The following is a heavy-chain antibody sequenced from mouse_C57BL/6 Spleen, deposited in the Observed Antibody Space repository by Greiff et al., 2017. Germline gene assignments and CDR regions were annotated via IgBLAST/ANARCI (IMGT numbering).Heavy chain of an antibody. CDR3: ARQDYSNYVTAWFAY. CDR1: GFTFSDYG. V-gene: IGHV5-17*01. CDR2: ISSGSSTI. D-gene: IGHD2-5*01. J-gene: IGHJ3*01. Sequence: EVKVVESGGGLVKPGGSLKLSCAASGFTFSDYGMHWVRQAPEKGLEWVAYISSGSSTIYYADTVKGRFTIARDNAKTTLFLQMTSLRSEDTAMYYCARQDYSNYVTAWFAYWGQGTLVTVSA.